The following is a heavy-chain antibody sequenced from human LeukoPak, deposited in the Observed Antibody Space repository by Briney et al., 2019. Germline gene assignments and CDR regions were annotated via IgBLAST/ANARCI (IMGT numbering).Heavy chain of an antibody. CDR3: AKSMESGYYGSGTPSGY. D-gene: IGHD3-10*01. CDR1: GFTVSSNY. V-gene: IGHV3-30*18. J-gene: IGHJ4*02. CDR2: ISYDGSNK. Sequence: GGSLRLSCAASGFTVSSNYMSWVRQAPGKGLEWVAVISYDGSNKYYADSVKGRFTISRDNSKNTLYLQMNSLRAEDTAVYYCAKSMESGYYGSGTPSGYWGQGTLVTVSS.